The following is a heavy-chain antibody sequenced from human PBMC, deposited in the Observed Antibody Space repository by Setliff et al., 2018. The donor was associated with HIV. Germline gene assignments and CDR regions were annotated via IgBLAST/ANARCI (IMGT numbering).Heavy chain of an antibody. J-gene: IGHJ4*02. CDR2: IYTSGRT. V-gene: IGHV4-61*02. CDR1: GGSISSGSHY. CDR3: ARQGSLCPDCYLDS. D-gene: IGHD2-21*01. Sequence: SETLSLTCTVSGGSISSGSHYWSWIRQPAGKGLEWIGLIYTSGRTNYNPSLKSRVIISVDTSKNQFSLKLSSVTAADTAVYYCARQGSLCPDCYLDSWGQGTLVTVSS.